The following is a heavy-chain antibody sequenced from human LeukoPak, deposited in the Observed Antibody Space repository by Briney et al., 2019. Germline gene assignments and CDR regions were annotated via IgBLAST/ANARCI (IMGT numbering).Heavy chain of an antibody. CDR2: IWYDGTKT. J-gene: IGHJ5*02. D-gene: IGHD6-19*01. Sequence: QTGRSLRLSCAASGFTFSNFGMHWVRQAPGKGLEWVAVIWYDGTKTHYVDSVKGRFTISRDNSKSTLYLQMDSLRVEDTAVYYCAKDGSGPYGSLFDPWGQGTLVIVSS. CDR3: AKDGSGPYGSLFDP. V-gene: IGHV3-33*06. CDR1: GFTFSNFG.